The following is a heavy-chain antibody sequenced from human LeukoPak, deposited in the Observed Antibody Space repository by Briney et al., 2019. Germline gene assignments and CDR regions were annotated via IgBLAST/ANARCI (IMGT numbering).Heavy chain of an antibody. V-gene: IGHV3-21*01. CDR2: ISAGSNYI. D-gene: IGHD3-3*01. CDR1: GFSVSSNY. Sequence: GGSLRLSCAASGFSVSSNYMSWVRQAPGKGLEWVSSISAGSNYIYYGDSVKGRFTISRDNAKNSLYLQMSSLRAEDTAVYYCARTHIPQYDFWTASIWGQGTLVAVSS. J-gene: IGHJ4*02. CDR3: ARTHIPQYDFWTASI.